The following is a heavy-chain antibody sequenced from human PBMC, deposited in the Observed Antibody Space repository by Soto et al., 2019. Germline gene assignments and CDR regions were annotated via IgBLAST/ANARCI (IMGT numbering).Heavy chain of an antibody. CDR1: GGSIRSNNC. V-gene: IGHV4-4*02. Sequence: SETLSLTCAVSGGSIRSNNCLILVRRPPGKGLEWIGEIYHSGVTNYNPSLKSRVTISVDKSKNQFSLKLSSLTAADTAVYYCARISAYHFDYWGQGTLVTVSS. D-gene: IGHD3-16*01. CDR3: ARISAYHFDY. J-gene: IGHJ4*02. CDR2: IYHSGVT.